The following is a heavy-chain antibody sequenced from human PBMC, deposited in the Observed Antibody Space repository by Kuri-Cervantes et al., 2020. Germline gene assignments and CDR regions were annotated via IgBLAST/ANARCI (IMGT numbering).Heavy chain of an antibody. CDR2: INPNSGGT. Sequence: ASVKVSCKASGYTFTGYYMHWVRQAPGQGLEWMGWINPNSGGTNYAQKFQGRVTMTRDTSISTAYMELSRLRSDDTAVYYCARDNLDLEGRPFDPWGQGTLVTDSS. J-gene: IGHJ5*02. CDR1: GYTFTGYY. CDR3: ARDNLDLEGRPFDP. V-gene: IGHV1-2*02. D-gene: IGHD1-20*01.